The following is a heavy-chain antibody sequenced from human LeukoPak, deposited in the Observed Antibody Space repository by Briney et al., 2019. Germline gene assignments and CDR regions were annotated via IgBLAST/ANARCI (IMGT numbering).Heavy chain of an antibody. J-gene: IGHJ4*02. V-gene: IGHV1-18*01. Sequence: ASVKVSCKASGGTFSSYAIRWVRQAPGQGLEWMGWISAYNRNAKYAQKLQGRVTMTTDTSTSTAYMELRSLRSDDTAVYYCARVGNILTPLDYWGQGTLVTVSS. D-gene: IGHD2/OR15-2a*01. CDR1: GGTFSSYA. CDR3: ARVGNILTPLDY. CDR2: ISAYNRNA.